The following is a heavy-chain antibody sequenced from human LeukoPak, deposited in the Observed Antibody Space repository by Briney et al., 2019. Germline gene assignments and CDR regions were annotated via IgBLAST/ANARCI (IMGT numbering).Heavy chain of an antibody. CDR1: GGSISSYY. CDR2: IYTSGST. D-gene: IGHD3-10*01. V-gene: IGHV4-4*07. CDR3: ARAITMVRGDVPFDP. Sequence: SETLSLTCTVSGGSISSYYWSWIRQPAGKGLEWIGRIYTSGSTNYNPSLKSRVTMSVNTSKNQFSLKLSSVTAADTAVYYCARAITMVRGDVPFDPWGQGTLVTVSS. J-gene: IGHJ5*02.